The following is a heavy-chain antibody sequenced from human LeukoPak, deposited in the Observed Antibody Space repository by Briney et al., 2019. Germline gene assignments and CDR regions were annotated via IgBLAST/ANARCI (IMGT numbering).Heavy chain of an antibody. V-gene: IGHV4-61*02. Sequence: SETLSLTCTVSGGSISSGSYYWSWIRQPAGKGLEWIGRIYTSGSTNYNPSLKSRVTISVDTSKNQFSLKLSSVTAADTAVYYCAREETYGSGSSNFDYWGQGTLVTVSS. D-gene: IGHD3-10*01. CDR1: GGSISSGSYY. J-gene: IGHJ4*02. CDR3: AREETYGSGSSNFDY. CDR2: IYTSGST.